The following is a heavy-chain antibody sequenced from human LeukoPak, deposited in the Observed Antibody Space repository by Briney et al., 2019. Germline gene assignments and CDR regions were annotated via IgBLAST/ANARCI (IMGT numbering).Heavy chain of an antibody. CDR3: HTEPIVVVAATRAN. D-gene: IGHD2-15*01. Sequence: GGSLRLSCAASGFTFSNAWMSWVRQAPGKGLEWVGRIKSKTDGGTTDYAAPVKGRFTISRDDSKNTLYLQMNSLKTEDTAVYYCHTEPIVVVAATRANWGQGTLVTVSS. CDR2: IKSKTDGGTT. CDR1: GFTFSNAW. J-gene: IGHJ4*02. V-gene: IGHV3-15*01.